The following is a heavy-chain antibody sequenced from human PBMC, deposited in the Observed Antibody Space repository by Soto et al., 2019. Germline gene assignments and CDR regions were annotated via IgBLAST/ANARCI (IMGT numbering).Heavy chain of an antibody. D-gene: IGHD6-6*01. CDR1: GYTFTSYG. CDR2: ISAYNGNT. Sequence: QVQLVQSGAEVKKPGASVKVSCKASGYTFTSYGISWVRQAPGHGLEWMGWISAYNGNTNYAQKLQGRVTMTTDTSTSTAYMELRSLRSDDTAVYYCARRTPPYSSSPDLEDYCGQGTLVTVSS. CDR3: ARRTPPYSSSPDLEDY. V-gene: IGHV1-18*01. J-gene: IGHJ4*02.